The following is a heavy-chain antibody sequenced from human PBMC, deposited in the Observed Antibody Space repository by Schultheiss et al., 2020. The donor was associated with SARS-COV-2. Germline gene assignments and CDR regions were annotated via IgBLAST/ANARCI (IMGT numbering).Heavy chain of an antibody. J-gene: IGHJ3*02. CDR1: GFTFSSYS. D-gene: IGHD3-22*01. CDR3: ARDGYYDSTWDAFDI. V-gene: IGHV3-21*01. Sequence: GGSLRLSCVASGFTFSSYSMNWVRQAPGKGLEWVSSISSSSSYINYADSVKGRFTISRDNAKNSLYLQMNSLRAEDTAVYYCARDGYYDSTWDAFDIWGQETMVTVSS. CDR2: ISSSSSYI.